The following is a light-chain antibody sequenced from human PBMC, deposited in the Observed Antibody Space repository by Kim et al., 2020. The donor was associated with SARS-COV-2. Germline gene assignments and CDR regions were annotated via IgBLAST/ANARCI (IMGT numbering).Light chain of an antibody. CDR1: SGSIASNY. CDR2: GDN. CDR3: QSYDSSNRV. V-gene: IGLV6-57*02. Sequence: GQTVTISCPGSSGSIASNYVQWYQQRPGSAPTTVIYGDNQRPSGGPDRFSGSIDSSSNSASLTISGLKTEDEADYYCQSYDSSNRVFGGGTQLTVL. J-gene: IGLJ3*02.